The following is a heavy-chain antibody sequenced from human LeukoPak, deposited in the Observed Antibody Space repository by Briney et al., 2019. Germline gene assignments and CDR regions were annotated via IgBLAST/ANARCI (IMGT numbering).Heavy chain of an antibody. CDR3: AKWPEGPRFLEWIFDY. Sequence: PGGSLRLSCSASGFTFSSYWMSWVRQAPGKGLEWVSTISGSGGSTYYADSVKGRFTISRDNSKNTLYLQMNSLRAEDTAVYYCAKWPEGPRFLEWIFDYWGQGTLVTVSS. V-gene: IGHV3-23*01. CDR1: GFTFSSYW. CDR2: ISGSGGST. J-gene: IGHJ4*02. D-gene: IGHD3-3*01.